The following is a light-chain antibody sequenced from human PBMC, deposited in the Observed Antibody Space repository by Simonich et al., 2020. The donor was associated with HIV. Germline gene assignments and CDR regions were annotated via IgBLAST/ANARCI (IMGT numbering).Light chain of an antibody. V-gene: IGKV2D-29*02. CDR3: MQNIQLPPT. CDR1: QTLLHSDSKTY. CDR2: EVS. Sequence: DIVMTQTPLPLSVTPGQPASISYQSSQTLLHSDSKTYLYWYLQKPGQSPQLLIYEVSNRFSAVPDRFRGSGSGTDFTLKISRVEAEDVGVYYCMQNIQLPPTFGPGTKVDIK. J-gene: IGKJ3*01.